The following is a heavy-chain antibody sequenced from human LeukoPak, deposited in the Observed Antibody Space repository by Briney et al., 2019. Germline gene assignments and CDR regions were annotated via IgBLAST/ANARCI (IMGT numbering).Heavy chain of an antibody. CDR2: IYYSGST. Sequence: SETLSLTCTVSGGSISSGGYYWSWIRQHPGKGLEWIGYIYYSGSTYYNPSLKSRVTISVDTSKNQFSLKLSSVTAADTAVYYCARVDTVTRAFDIWGQGTMATVSS. J-gene: IGHJ3*02. V-gene: IGHV4-31*03. CDR1: GGSISSGGYY. D-gene: IGHD4-17*01. CDR3: ARVDTVTRAFDI.